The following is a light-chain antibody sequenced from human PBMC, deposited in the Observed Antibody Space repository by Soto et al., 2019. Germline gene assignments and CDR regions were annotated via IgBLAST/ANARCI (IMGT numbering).Light chain of an antibody. CDR1: QDIRGA. CDR2: DVS. V-gene: IGKV1-13*02. J-gene: IGKJ5*01. Sequence: AIQLTQSPSSLSASVGDRVTITCRASQDIRGALAWYQQKPGKAPKFLIFDVSTLQSGVPSRFSGSGSGTDFTLTISSLQPEDFGTYYCQQFNTYPITFGQGTRQEIK. CDR3: QQFNTYPIT.